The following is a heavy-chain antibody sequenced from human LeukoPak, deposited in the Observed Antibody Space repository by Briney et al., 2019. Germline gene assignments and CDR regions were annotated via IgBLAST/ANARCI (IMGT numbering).Heavy chain of an antibody. V-gene: IGHV3-21*01. D-gene: IGHD2-8*01. Sequence: GGSLRLSCVASGFTFSSYSMNWVRQAPGKGLEWVSSVSSGGSYIYYADSVKDRFTISRDNAKNSLYLQMNSLRAEDTAVYYCARQNGAVDYWGQGTLVTVSS. J-gene: IGHJ4*02. CDR3: ARQNGAVDY. CDR1: GFTFSSYS. CDR2: VSSGGSYI.